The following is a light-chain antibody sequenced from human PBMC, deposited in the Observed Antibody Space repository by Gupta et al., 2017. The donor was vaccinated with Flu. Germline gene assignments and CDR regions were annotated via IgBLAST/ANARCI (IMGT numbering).Light chain of an antibody. CDR1: QGISSN. CDR3: QQLNTDPLYT. J-gene: IGKJ3*01. CDR2: TAA. V-gene: IGKV1-9*01. Sequence: DIKLTQSPSSLSASVGDRVTITCRASQGISSNLAGYHQQPGKDAKLLIYTAATMKSGGPSGISGSGSGTAVTLTIISLQPEEVSTEYRQQLNTDPLYTFGPGTKVDLK.